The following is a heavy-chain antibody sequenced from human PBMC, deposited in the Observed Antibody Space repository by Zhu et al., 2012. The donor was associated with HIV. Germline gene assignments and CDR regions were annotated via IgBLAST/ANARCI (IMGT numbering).Heavy chain of an antibody. V-gene: IGHV4-30-2*01. D-gene: IGHD5-24*01. J-gene: IGHJ4*02. CDR3: ARDMGRDGYNAFDY. Sequence: QVQLQESGSGLVKPSQTLSLTCAVSGGSISSGGYSWSWIRQPPGKGLEWIGYIYHSGSTYYNPSLKSRVTISVDRSKNQFSLKLSSVTAADTAVYYCARDMGRDGYNAFDYVGPGNPGHRLL. CDR1: GGSISSGGYS. CDR2: IYHSGST.